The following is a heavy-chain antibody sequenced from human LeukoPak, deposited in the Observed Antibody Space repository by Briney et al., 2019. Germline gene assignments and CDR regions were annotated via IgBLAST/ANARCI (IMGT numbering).Heavy chain of an antibody. V-gene: IGHV3-23*01. D-gene: IGHD6-13*01. CDR1: GFTFSSYA. Sequence: GGSLRLFCAASGFTFSSYAMSWVRQAPGKGLEWASAISGSGGSTYYADSVKGRFTISRDNSKNTLYLQMNSLRAEDTAVYYCAKGISSSWYISWFDPWGQGTLVTVSS. CDR3: AKGISSSWYISWFDP. J-gene: IGHJ5*02. CDR2: ISGSGGST.